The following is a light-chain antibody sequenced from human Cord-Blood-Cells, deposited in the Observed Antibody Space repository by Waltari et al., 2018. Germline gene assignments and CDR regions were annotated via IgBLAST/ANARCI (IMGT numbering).Light chain of an antibody. CDR3: QAWDSSTAWV. J-gene: IGLJ2*01. CDR2: QDS. CDR1: KLGDKY. V-gene: IGLV3-1*01. Sequence: SYELTQPPSVSVSPGQTASITCSGDKLGDKYACWYQQKPGQSPVLVIYQDSQRPSGIPERFSGSNSGNTATLTISGTQAMDEADYYCQAWDSSTAWVFGGGTKRTVL.